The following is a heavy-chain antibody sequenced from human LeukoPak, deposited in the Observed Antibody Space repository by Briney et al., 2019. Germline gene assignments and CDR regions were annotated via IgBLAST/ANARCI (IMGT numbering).Heavy chain of an antibody. CDR3: ARDGTGSSFYDY. CDR2: IKQDGSEK. Sequence: GGSLRLSCAASGFTFSNYWMSWVRQAPGKGLECLANIKQDGSEKYYVDSVLGRFTISRDNAKNSLILQMNSLRAEDTAVYYCARDGTGSSFYDYWGQGTLVTVSS. CDR1: GFTFSNYW. J-gene: IGHJ4*02. D-gene: IGHD3-10*01. V-gene: IGHV3-7*01.